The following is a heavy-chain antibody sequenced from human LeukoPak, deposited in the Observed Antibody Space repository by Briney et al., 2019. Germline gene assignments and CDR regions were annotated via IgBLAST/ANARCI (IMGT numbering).Heavy chain of an antibody. CDR1: GYTFTSYY. CDR3: ARLNVLEVGFDY. Sequence: ASVKVSCKASGYTFTSYYMHWVRQAPGQGLEWMGIINPSGGSTSYAQKFQGRVTMTRDMSTSTVYMELSSLRSEDTAVYYCARLNVLEVGFDYWGQGTLVTVSS. CDR2: INPSGGST. D-gene: IGHD1-26*01. V-gene: IGHV1-46*01. J-gene: IGHJ4*02.